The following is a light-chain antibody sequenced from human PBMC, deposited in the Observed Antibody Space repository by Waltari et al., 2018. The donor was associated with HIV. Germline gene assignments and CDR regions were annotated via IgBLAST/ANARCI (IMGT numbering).Light chain of an antibody. V-gene: IGLV2-8*01. CDR2: EVN. CDR1: SRDVGGYNY. CDR3: SSYAGSNNRV. J-gene: IGLJ2*01. Sequence: QSALTQPPSASGSPGPSVTIPCTGTSRDVGGYNYVSWYQQHPGKAPKLMIYEVNKRPSGVPDRFSGSKSGNTASLTVSGLQAEDEADYYCSSYAGSNNRVFGGGTKLTVL.